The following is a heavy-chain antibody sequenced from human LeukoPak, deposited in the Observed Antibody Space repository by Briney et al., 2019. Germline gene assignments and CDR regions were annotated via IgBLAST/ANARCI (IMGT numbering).Heavy chain of an antibody. D-gene: IGHD3-9*01. Sequence: PGGSLRLSCAASGSTFSGSAMHWVRQASGKGLEWVGRIRSKANSYATAYAASVKGRFTFSRDDSKNTAYLQMNSLKTEDTAVYYCTRLSRSRLRYFEDWGQGTLVTVSS. J-gene: IGHJ4*02. CDR1: GSTFSGSA. CDR2: IRSKANSYAT. V-gene: IGHV3-73*01. CDR3: TRLSRSRLRYFED.